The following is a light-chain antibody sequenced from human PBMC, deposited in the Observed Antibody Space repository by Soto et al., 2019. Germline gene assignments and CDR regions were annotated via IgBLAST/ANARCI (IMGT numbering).Light chain of an antibody. CDR3: RSYTSSSTHVL. J-gene: IGLJ2*01. Sequence: QSVLTQPASVSGSPGQSVTISCTGTSSDIGGYNYVSWYQQHPGKAPKLVIYDVSDRPSGVSNRFSGSKSANTASLTISGLQADDEADYYCRSYTSSSTHVLFGGGTKLTVL. CDR1: SSDIGGYNY. CDR2: DVS. V-gene: IGLV2-14*03.